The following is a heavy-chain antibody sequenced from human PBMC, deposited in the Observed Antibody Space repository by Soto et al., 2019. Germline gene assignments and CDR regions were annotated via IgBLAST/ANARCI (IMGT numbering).Heavy chain of an antibody. CDR3: ARGSGYSAYYYYGMDV. V-gene: IGHV5-51*01. Sequence: GESLKISCKGSGYSFTSYWIGWVRQMPGKGLEWMGIIYPGDSDTRYSPSFQGQVTISADKSISTAYLQWSSLKASDTAMYYCARGSGYSAYYYYGMDVWGQGTTVTVSS. CDR1: GYSFTSYW. CDR2: IYPGDSDT. D-gene: IGHD5-12*01. J-gene: IGHJ6*02.